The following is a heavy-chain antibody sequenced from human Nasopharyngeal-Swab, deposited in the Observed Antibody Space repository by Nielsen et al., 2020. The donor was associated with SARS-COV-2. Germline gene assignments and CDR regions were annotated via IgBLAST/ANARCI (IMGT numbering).Heavy chain of an antibody. Sequence: WIRQPPGKGLEWIGEINHSGSTNYNPSLKSRVTISVGTSKNQFSLKLSSVTAADTAVYYCARGKSNSRVVRGYFDYWGQGTLVTVSS. CDR3: ARGKSNSRVVRGYFDY. V-gene: IGHV4-34*01. D-gene: IGHD3-10*01. J-gene: IGHJ4*02. CDR2: INHSGST.